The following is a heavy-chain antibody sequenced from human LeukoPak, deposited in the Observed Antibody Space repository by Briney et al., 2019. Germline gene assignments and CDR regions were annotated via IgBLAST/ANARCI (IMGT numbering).Heavy chain of an antibody. Sequence: GGSLRLSCAASGFTFSSYAMHWVRQAPGKGLEWVAVISYDGSNKYYADSVKGRFTISRDNSKNTLYLQMNSPRAEDTAVYYCAREISYMDVWGKGTTVTVSS. CDR3: AREISYMDV. CDR2: ISYDGSNK. V-gene: IGHV3-30*04. J-gene: IGHJ6*03. CDR1: GFTFSSYA.